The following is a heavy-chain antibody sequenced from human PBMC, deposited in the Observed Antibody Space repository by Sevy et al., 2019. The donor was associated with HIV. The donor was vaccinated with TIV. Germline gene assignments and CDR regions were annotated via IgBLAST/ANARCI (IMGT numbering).Heavy chain of an antibody. Sequence: SESLSLTCTVSGDSISSYYWIWIRQPPGKGLEWIGYIYYSGITDYNPSLKSRVTISVDTSKNQFSLKLNSVTAADTAVYYCARAIAAPRGMDVWGQGTTVTVSS. D-gene: IGHD6-13*01. CDR1: GDSISSYY. CDR3: ARAIAAPRGMDV. J-gene: IGHJ6*02. V-gene: IGHV4-59*01. CDR2: IYYSGIT.